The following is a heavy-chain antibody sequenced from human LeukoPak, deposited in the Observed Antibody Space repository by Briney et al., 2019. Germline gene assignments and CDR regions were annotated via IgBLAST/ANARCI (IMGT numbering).Heavy chain of an antibody. Sequence: GGSLRLSCTASGFTFGDYAMSWVRQAPGKGLGWVGFIRSKAYGGTTEYAASVKGRFTISRDDSKSIAYLQMNSLKTEDTAVYYCTRDGSGKQWLVYYFDYWGQGTLVTVSS. CDR3: TRDGSGKQWLVYYFDY. D-gene: IGHD6-19*01. V-gene: IGHV3-49*04. CDR1: GFTFGDYA. CDR2: IRSKAYGGTT. J-gene: IGHJ4*02.